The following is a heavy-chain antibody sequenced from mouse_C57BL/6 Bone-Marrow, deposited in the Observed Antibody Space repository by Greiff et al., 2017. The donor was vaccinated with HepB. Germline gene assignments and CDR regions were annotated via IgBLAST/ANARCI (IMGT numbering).Heavy chain of an antibody. D-gene: IGHD1-1*01. Sequence: VKLVESGPELVKPGASVKISCKASGYAFSSSWMNWVKQRPGKGLEWIGRIYPGDGDTNYNGKFKGKATLTADKSSSTAYMQLSSLTSEDSAVYFCARGYYGSSYDWYFDVWGTGTTVTVSS. J-gene: IGHJ1*03. CDR3: ARGYYGSSYDWYFDV. CDR1: GYAFSSSW. CDR2: IYPGDGDT. V-gene: IGHV1-82*01.